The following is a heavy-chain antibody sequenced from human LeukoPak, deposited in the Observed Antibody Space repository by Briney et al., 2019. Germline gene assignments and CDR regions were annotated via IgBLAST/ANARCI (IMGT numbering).Heavy chain of an antibody. V-gene: IGHV3-11*01. CDR3: ARGRAYDSSGYYYPYYGMDV. D-gene: IGHD3-22*01. CDR1: RFTFSDYC. J-gene: IGHJ6*02. Sequence: PGGSLRLSCAASRFTFSDYCMSWIRQAPGKGLEWVSFISSSGSTIYYADSVKGRFTISRDNAKNSLYLQMNSLRAEDTAVYYCARGRAYDSSGYYYPYYGMDVWGQGTTVTVSS. CDR2: ISSSGSTI.